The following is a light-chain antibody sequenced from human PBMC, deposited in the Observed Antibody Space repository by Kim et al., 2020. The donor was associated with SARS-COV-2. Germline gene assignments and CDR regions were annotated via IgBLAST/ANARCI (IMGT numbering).Light chain of an antibody. V-gene: IGLV1-51*01. CDR2: DNN. J-gene: IGLJ3*02. CDR3: GTWDSSLSAGV. Sequence: QSVLTQPPSVSAAPGQKVTISCSGSSSNIGNNYVSWYQQLPGTAPKVLIFDNNQRPSGIPDRFSGSKSGTSATLGITGLQTGDEADYYCGTWDSSLSAGVFGGGTKVTVL. CDR1: SSNIGNNY.